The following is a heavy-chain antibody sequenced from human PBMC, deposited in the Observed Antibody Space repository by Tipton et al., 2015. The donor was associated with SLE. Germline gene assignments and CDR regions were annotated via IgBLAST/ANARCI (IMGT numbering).Heavy chain of an antibody. J-gene: IGHJ4*02. Sequence: SLRLSCAASGFTFSSYAMSWVRQAPGKGLEWVSAISGSGGSTYYADSVKGRFTISRDNSKNTLYLQMNSLRAEDTAVYYCAKDQQQLVRRGGFDYWGQGTLVTVSS. D-gene: IGHD6-13*01. CDR2: ISGSGGST. CDR1: GFTFSSYA. CDR3: AKDQQQLVRRGGFDY. V-gene: IGHV3-23*01.